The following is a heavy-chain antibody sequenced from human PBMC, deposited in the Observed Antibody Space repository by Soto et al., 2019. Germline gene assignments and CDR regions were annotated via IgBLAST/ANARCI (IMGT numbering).Heavy chain of an antibody. Sequence: GGSLRLSCAASGFTFSSYAMGWVRQAPGKGLEWVSAISGSGGSTYYADSVKGRFTISRDNSKNTLYLQMNSLRAEDTAVYYYAESPPDWFQSGYYYYGMDVWGQGTTVTVSS. CDR3: AESPPDWFQSGYYYYGMDV. J-gene: IGHJ6*02. CDR1: GFTFSSYA. CDR2: ISGSGGST. V-gene: IGHV3-23*01. D-gene: IGHD3-9*01.